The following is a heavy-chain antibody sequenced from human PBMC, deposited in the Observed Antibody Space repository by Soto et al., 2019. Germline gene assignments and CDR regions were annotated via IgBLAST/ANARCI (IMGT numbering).Heavy chain of an antibody. Sequence: GGSLRLSCAASGFTVSSNYISWVRQAPGKGLEWVSVIYIGGSTYYADSVKGRFTISRDNSKNTLYLQMNSLRAEDTAVYYCARYYDSSGYLRGDYYGMDVWGQGTTVTVSS. J-gene: IGHJ6*02. D-gene: IGHD3-22*01. CDR1: GFTVSSNY. CDR3: ARYYDSSGYLRGDYYGMDV. CDR2: IYIGGST. V-gene: IGHV3-53*01.